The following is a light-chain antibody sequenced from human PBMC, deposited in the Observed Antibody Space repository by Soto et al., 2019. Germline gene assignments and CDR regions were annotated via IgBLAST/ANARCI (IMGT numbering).Light chain of an antibody. CDR3: QMYNNWLGT. J-gene: IGKJ4*01. CDR2: GAA. CDR1: QSISSN. V-gene: IGKV3-15*01. Sequence: EIVLTQSPVTLSVSPGERATLSCRPNQSISSNLAWYQQKPGQAPRLLIYGAATRATGIPARFSGSGSGTDFPLTISSLQSEDFAVYYCQMYNNWLGTFGGGTKV.